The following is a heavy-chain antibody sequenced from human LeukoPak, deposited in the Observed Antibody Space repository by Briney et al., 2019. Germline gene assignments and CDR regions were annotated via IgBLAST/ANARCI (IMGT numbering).Heavy chain of an antibody. Sequence: SETLSLTCTVSGGSISTGAYYWSWIRQHPGTGLEWIGYIHYSGITSYNPSLKSRFTISVDTSNNQFSLRLSSVTAADTAVYFCARVGVPAAVFDYWGQGTLVTVSS. CDR3: ARVGVPAAVFDY. CDR1: GGSISTGAYY. J-gene: IGHJ4*02. V-gene: IGHV4-31*03. D-gene: IGHD2-2*01. CDR2: IHYSGIT.